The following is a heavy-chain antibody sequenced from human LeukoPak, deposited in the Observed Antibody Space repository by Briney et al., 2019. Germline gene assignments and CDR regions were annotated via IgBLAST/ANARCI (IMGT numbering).Heavy chain of an antibody. D-gene: IGHD3-9*01. CDR2: INPNSGGT. CDR1: AYTFTGYY. Sequence: ASVKVSCKASAYTFTGYYMHWVRQAPGQGLEWMGWINPNSGGTNYAQKFQGRVTMTRDTSISTAYMELSRLRSDDTAVYYCASGVLRYFLDYYYMDVWGKGTTVTISS. J-gene: IGHJ6*03. CDR3: ASGVLRYFLDYYYMDV. V-gene: IGHV1-2*02.